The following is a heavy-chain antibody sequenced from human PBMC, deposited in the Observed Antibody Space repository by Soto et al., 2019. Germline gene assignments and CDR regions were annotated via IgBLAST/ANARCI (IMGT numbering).Heavy chain of an antibody. CDR1: GYTFTNDG. V-gene: IGHV1-18*01. D-gene: IGHD6-13*01. J-gene: IGHJ4*02. CDR3: ARDRSNSEY. Sequence: QVQQVQSGAEMKKPGDSVKVSCKASGYTFTNDGISWVRQAPGQGLEWMGWISAYNGNTNYAQKFHGRVTMTTDTSTSTAYMELRSLRSDDTALYYCARDRSNSEYWGQGTLVAVSS. CDR2: ISAYNGNT.